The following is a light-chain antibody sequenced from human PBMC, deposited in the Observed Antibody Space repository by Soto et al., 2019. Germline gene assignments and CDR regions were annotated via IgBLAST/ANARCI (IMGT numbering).Light chain of an antibody. CDR1: QSIGDW. CDR2: KAS. CDR3: QQYYDYSWT. V-gene: IGKV1-5*03. J-gene: IGKJ1*01. Sequence: DVQMTQSPSTLSESVGDRVTITCRASQSIGDWLAWFQQKPGRAPKLLIYKASNLESGVPSTFSGSASGTAFTLTISSLQPDDFATHYCQQYYDYSWTFGQGTQVDIK.